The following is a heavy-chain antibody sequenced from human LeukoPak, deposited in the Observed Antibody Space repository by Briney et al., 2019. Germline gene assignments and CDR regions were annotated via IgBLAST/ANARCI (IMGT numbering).Heavy chain of an antibody. D-gene: IGHD6-6*01. Sequence: PGGSLRLSCAASGFTFSQFGMYWVRQAPGKGLEWVAIIWYDGSEKFYGDSVKGRFTISRDNSKNTLYLQMNSLRAEDTAVYYCARDRGTTSSAGYYFDYWGQGTLVTVSS. CDR2: IWYDGSEK. CDR1: GFTFSQFG. CDR3: ARDRGTTSSAGYYFDY. V-gene: IGHV3-33*07. J-gene: IGHJ4*02.